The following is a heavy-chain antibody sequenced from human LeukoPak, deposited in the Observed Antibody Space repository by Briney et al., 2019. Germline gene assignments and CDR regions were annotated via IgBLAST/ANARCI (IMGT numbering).Heavy chain of an antibody. CDR2: ISGSGGST. CDR3: AKWTPRNIAAAGVDP. J-gene: IGHJ5*02. Sequence: QPGGSLRLSCAASGFTFSSYAMSWVRQAPGKGLEWVSAISGSGGSTYYADSVKGRFTISRDDSKNTLYLQMNSLRAEDTAVYCCAKWTPRNIAAAGVDPWGQGTLVTVSS. CDR1: GFTFSSYA. V-gene: IGHV3-23*01. D-gene: IGHD6-13*01.